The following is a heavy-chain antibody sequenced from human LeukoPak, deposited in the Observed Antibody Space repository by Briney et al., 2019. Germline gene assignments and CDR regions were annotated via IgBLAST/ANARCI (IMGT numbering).Heavy chain of an antibody. J-gene: IGHJ4*02. D-gene: IGHD6-19*01. CDR1: GFTFDDYA. V-gene: IGHV3-9*01. CDR2: ISWNSGSI. Sequence: GGSLRLSCAASGFTFDDYAMHWVRQAPGEGLEWVSGISWNSGSIGYADPVKGRFTISRDNAKNSLYLQMNSLRAGDTALYYCAKAPSGIAVAGYFDYWGQGTLVTVSS. CDR3: AKAPSGIAVAGYFDY.